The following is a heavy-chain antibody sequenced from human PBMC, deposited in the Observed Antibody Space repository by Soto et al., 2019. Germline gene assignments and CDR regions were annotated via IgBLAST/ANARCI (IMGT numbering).Heavy chain of an antibody. J-gene: IGHJ4*02. CDR1: GGSISSYY. CDR3: AREPTTVIGFDY. D-gene: IGHD4-17*01. Sequence: SETLSLTCTVSGGSISSYYWSWIRQPPGKGLEWIGYIYYSGNTNYNPSLKSRVTISVDTSKNQFSLKLSSVTASDTAVYYCAREPTTVIGFDYWGQGALVTVSS. CDR2: IYYSGNT. V-gene: IGHV4-59*12.